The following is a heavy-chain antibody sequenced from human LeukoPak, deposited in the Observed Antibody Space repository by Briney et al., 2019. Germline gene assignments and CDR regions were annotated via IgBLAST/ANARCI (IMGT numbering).Heavy chain of an antibody. CDR2: IKSDGST. CDR3: ARAPSEIGGYYPEYFRH. Sequence: GGSLRLSCAASGFTFSSYWMHGVRQAPGKGLVWVSRIKSDGSTNYADSVKGRFTISRDNAKNTLSLQMNSLRAEDTGVYYCARAPSEIGGYYPEYFRHWGQGTLVTVSS. J-gene: IGHJ1*01. CDR1: GFTFSSYW. V-gene: IGHV3-74*01. D-gene: IGHD3-22*01.